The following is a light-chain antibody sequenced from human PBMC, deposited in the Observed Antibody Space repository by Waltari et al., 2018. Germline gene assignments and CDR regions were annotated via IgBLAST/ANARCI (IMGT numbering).Light chain of an antibody. V-gene: IGKV3-20*01. CDR3: QQYDISPLT. CDR2: GTF. CDR1: QTTRITY. Sequence: IVLTQSPCTLSLAAEAGATLSCRTSQTTRITYLAWYQQTPGQAPTLLIYGTFTRATGIPDRFTGSGSGTDFSLTISSLEPEDFATYYCQQYDISPLTFGGGTKVEIK. J-gene: IGKJ4*01.